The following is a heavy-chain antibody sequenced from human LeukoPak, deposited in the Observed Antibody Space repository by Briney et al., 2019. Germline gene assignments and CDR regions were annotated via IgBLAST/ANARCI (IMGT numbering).Heavy chain of an antibody. CDR3: ARVSVVVAATVDY. D-gene: IGHD2-15*01. CDR2: IYYSGST. CDR1: GGSISSGGYY. J-gene: IGHJ4*02. V-gene: IGHV4-31*03. Sequence: SETLSLTCTVSGGSISSGGYYWSWIRQHPGQGLEWIGYIYYSGSTYYNPSLKSRVTISVGTSKNQFSLKLSSVTAADTAVYYCARVSVVVAATVDYWGQGTLVTVSS.